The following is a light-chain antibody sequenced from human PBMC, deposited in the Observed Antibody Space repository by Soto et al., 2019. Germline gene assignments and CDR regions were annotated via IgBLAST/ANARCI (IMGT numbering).Light chain of an antibody. J-gene: IGLJ1*01. CDR3: SSYTTSNTYV. CDR1: SSDVGAYNY. V-gene: IGLV2-14*01. Sequence: QSVLTQPASVSGSPGQSITISCTGSSSDVGAYNYVSWFQQHPGKAPKFMIYEVRNRPSVVSNRFSGSKSGNTASLTVSGLQAEDEADYYCSSYTTSNTYVFGTGTKLTVL. CDR2: EVR.